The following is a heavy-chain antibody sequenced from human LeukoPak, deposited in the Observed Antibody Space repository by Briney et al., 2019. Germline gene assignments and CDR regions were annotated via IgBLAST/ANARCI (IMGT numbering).Heavy chain of an antibody. CDR3: ARSYYYYGMDV. J-gene: IGHJ6*02. CDR1: GFTFSSYW. CDR2: INHNGNVN. Sequence: GGSLRLSCAASGFTFSSYWMNWARQAPGKGLEWVASINHNGNVNYYVDSVKGRFTISRDNAKNSLYLQMNSLRAEDTAVYYCARSYYYYGMDVWGQGTTVTVSS. V-gene: IGHV3-7*03.